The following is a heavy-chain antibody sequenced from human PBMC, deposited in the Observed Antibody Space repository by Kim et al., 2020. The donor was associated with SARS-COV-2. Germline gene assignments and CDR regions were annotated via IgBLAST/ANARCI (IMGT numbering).Heavy chain of an antibody. V-gene: IGHV5-10-1*01. CDR1: GFTFSAYS. Sequence: GESLKISCQTSGFTFSAYSITWVRQRTDQGLEWVGTIDPSDSVIDYNPSFRGRVTISADKRTRTVFLQWRTLQASDSATYYCARQGDISTAFYDPKWPDPWGRGALVPVSS. CDR2: IDPSDSVI. J-gene: IGHJ5*02. D-gene: IGHD2-15*01. CDR3: ARQGDISTAFYDPKWPDP.